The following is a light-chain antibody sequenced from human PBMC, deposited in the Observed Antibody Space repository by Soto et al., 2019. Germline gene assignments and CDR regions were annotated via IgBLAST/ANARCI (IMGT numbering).Light chain of an antibody. CDR3: QQYGRSPFT. J-gene: IGKJ3*01. Sequence: EIVLTQSPGTLSLSPGEIATLSCRASQSVSSNNLAWYQQRPGQAPRVVIYGASTRATGIPERFSGSGSGTDFILTISRLEPEDFAVYYCQQYGRSPFTFGPGTKVEIK. CDR1: QSVSSNN. CDR2: GAS. V-gene: IGKV3-20*01.